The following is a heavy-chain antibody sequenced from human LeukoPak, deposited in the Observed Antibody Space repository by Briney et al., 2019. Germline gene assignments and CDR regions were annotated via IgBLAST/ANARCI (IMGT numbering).Heavy chain of an antibody. J-gene: IGHJ5*02. CDR3: ARSSAAYYYDSSGCFLEYNWFDP. D-gene: IGHD3-22*01. CDR1: GYTFTSYD. V-gene: IGHV1-8*01. Sequence: ASVKVSCKASGYTFTSYDINWVRQATGQGLEWMGWMNPNSGNTGYAQKFQGRVTMTRNTSISTAYMELSSLRSEDTAVYYCARSSAAYYYDSSGCFLEYNWFDPWGQGTLVTVSS. CDR2: MNPNSGNT.